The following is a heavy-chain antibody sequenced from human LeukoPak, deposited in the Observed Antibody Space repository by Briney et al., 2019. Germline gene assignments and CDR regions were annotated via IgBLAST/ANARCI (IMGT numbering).Heavy chain of an antibody. CDR2: ISYVGRHK. Sequence: GRSLRLSSAPSGLIFSTYAMHCVRQAPGKVLEWVAVISYVGRHKNYADSVKGRFTISRDNSRNALFLHMNRLRAEDAAVYYCAKDAGYCSGGSCSPSNYYYYGMDVWGQGTTVTVSS. D-gene: IGHD2-15*01. V-gene: IGHV3-30*18. CDR1: GLIFSTYA. J-gene: IGHJ6*02. CDR3: AKDAGYCSGGSCSPSNYYYYGMDV.